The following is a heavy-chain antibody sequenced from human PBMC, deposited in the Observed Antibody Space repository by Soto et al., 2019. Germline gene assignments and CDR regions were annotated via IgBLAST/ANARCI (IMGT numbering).Heavy chain of an antibody. Sequence: QVQLQESGPGLVKPSGTLSLTCAVSGGSFSSSKWWCWARQPPGKGLEWSGEMYNSGSTDYNPSLKSRVTRSVDKSKNQFSLKLSSVTAADTAVYYCARIAQAGTFFGSWGQGTLVTVSS. J-gene: IGHJ4*02. CDR2: MYNSGST. CDR1: GGSFSSSKW. D-gene: IGHD6-19*01. CDR3: ARIAQAGTFFGS. V-gene: IGHV4-4*02.